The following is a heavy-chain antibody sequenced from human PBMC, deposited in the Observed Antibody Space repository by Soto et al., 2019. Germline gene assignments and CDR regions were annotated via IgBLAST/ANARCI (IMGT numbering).Heavy chain of an antibody. CDR2: ISSSSSYI. CDR3: ARGSLWFGELFHYYGMDV. D-gene: IGHD3-10*01. CDR1: GFTFSSYS. V-gene: IGHV3-21*01. J-gene: IGHJ6*02. Sequence: GGSLRLSCAASGFTFSSYSMNWVRQAPGKGLEWVSSISSSSSYIYYADLVKGRFTISRDNAKNSLYLQMNSLRAEDTAVYYCARGSLWFGELFHYYGMDVWGQGTTVTVSS.